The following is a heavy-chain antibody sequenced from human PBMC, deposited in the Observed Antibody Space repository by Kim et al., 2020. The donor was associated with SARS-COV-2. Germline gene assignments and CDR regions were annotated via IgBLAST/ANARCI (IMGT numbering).Heavy chain of an antibody. CDR1: GFTFGNYS. Sequence: GGSLRLSCAASGFTFGNYSMRWVRQAPGKGLEWVASISQGGSGMYYVDSVKGRFTVYRDNAKNSLYLQMNSLRPEDTAVYYCARDSTGVDCSGRYCSFESWGQGTLVTVSS. D-gene: IGHD3-10*02. CDR3: ARDSTGVDCSGRYCSFES. CDR2: ISQGGSGM. J-gene: IGHJ5*01. V-gene: IGHV3-7*03.